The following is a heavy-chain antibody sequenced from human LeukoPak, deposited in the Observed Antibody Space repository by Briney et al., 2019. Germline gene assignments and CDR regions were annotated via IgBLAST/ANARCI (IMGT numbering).Heavy chain of an antibody. CDR3: ARVAKTGTHYYYYGMDV. V-gene: IGHV3-11*01. CDR2: ISSSGSTI. J-gene: IGHJ6*02. Sequence: GGSLTLSCAASGSTFSDYYMSWVRQAPGKGLEWVSYISSSGSTICYADSVKGRFTITRDNAKNSLYLQMNSLRAEDTAVYYCARVAKTGTHYYYYGMDVWGQGTTVTVSS. CDR1: GSTFSDYY. D-gene: IGHD1-1*01.